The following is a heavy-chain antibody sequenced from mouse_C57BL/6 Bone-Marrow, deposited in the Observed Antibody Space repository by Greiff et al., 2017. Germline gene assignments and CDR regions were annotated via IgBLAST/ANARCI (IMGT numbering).Heavy chain of an antibody. CDR1: GFTFSSYA. J-gene: IGHJ3*01. D-gene: IGHD1-1*01. V-gene: IGHV5-4*01. Sequence: VQLKESGGGLVKPGGSLKLSCAASGFTFSSYAMSWVRQTPETRLEWVATISDGGRYPYYPDHVKGRFTISRDNAKNNLYLQMSHLKSEDTAMYYCASEITTVVVPPRAYWGQGTLVTVSA. CDR2: ISDGGRYP. CDR3: ASEITTVVVPPRAY.